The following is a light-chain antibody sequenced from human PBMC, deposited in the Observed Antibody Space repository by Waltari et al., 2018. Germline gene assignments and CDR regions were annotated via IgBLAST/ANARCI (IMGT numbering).Light chain of an antibody. V-gene: IGKV3-20*01. Sequence: DIVLTQSPGTLSLSPGESATLSCRTSQSVTRALAWYQQKPGQAPRLLISGASNRATGIPDRFSGSASGTDFSLTISSLEPEDFAVYDCEHYLRIPVTFGQGTKVEVK. CDR2: GAS. CDR3: EHYLRIPVT. CDR1: QSVTRA. J-gene: IGKJ1*01.